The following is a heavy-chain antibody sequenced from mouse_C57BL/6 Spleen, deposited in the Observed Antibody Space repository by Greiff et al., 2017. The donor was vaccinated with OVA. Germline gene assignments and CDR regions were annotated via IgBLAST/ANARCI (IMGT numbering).Heavy chain of an antibody. D-gene: IGHD6-5*01. J-gene: IGHJ1*03. CDR2: INPNNGGT. V-gene: IGHV1-22*01. CDR1: GYTFTDYN. Sequence: EVQLQQSGPELVKPGASVKMSCKASGYTFTDYNMHWVKQSHGKSLEWIGYINPNNGGTSYNQKFKGKATLTVNKSSSTAYMELRSLTSEDSAVYYCAREGLWDQLWYFDVWGTGTTVTVSS. CDR3: AREGLWDQLWYFDV.